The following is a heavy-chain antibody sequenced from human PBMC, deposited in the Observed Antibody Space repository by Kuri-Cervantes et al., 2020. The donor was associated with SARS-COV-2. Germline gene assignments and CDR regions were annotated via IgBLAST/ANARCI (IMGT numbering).Heavy chain of an antibody. CDR3: ARTRVYFDY. J-gene: IGHJ4*02. CDR2: IYTSGST. CDR1: GGSISSGSYY. V-gene: IGHV4-61*02. Sequence: SETLSLTCTVSGGSISSGSYYWSWIRQPAGKGLEWIGRIYTSGSTNYNPSLKSRVTISVDTSKNQFSLKLSSVTAADTAVYYCARTRVYFDYWGQGILVTVSS.